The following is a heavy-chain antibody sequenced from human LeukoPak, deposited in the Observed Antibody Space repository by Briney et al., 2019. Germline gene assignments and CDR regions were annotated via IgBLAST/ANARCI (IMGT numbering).Heavy chain of an antibody. V-gene: IGHV4-4*07. CDR3: ARGPRIQLWSYYFDY. CDR2: IYTNENT. Sequence: SETLSLTCTVSGDSISRYYWSWIRQPAGKGLEWIGRIYTNENTNYNPSLKSRVTMSVDTSKNQFSLRLSSVTAADTAVYYCARGPRIQLWSYYFDYWGQGTLVTVSS. CDR1: GDSISRYY. J-gene: IGHJ4*02. D-gene: IGHD5-18*01.